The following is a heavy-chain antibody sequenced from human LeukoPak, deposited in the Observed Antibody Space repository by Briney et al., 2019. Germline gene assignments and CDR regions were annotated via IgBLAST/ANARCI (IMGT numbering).Heavy chain of an antibody. Sequence: SETLSLTCAVYGGSFSGYYWSWIRQPPGKGLEWIGEINPSRSTNYNPSLKSRVTISVDTSKNQFSLKLSSVTAADTAVYYCARGNYGSGSYSRYYYYYYGMDVWGQGTTVTVSS. J-gene: IGHJ6*02. CDR2: INPSRST. D-gene: IGHD3-10*01. CDR3: ARGNYGSGSYSRYYYYYYGMDV. CDR1: GGSFSGYY. V-gene: IGHV4-34*01.